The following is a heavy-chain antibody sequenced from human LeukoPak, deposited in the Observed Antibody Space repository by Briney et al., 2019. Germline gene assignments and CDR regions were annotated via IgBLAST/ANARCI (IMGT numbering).Heavy chain of an antibody. V-gene: IGHV3-66*01. CDR1: EFSVGSNY. Sequence: GGSLRLSCAASEFSVGSNYMTWVRQAPGKGLEWVSLIYSGGSTYYADSVKGRFTISRDNSKNTLYLQMNSMRAEDTAVYYCARFGLAIVGATITAFDIWGQGTMVTVSS. J-gene: IGHJ3*02. D-gene: IGHD1-26*01. CDR3: ARFGLAIVGATITAFDI. CDR2: IYSGGST.